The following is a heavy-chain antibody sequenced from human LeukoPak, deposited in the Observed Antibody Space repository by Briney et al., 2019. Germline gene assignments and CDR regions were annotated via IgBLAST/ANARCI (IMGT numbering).Heavy chain of an antibody. D-gene: IGHD2-15*01. CDR3: ARAYCSGGSCHYYYGMDV. Sequence: SETLSLTCTVSGGSISSSSYYWGWIRQPPGKGLEWIGSIYYSGSTYYNPSLKSRVTISVDTSKNQFSLKLSSVTAADTAVYYCARAYCSGGSCHYYYGMDVWAKGPRSPSP. J-gene: IGHJ6*02. CDR1: GGSISSSSYY. V-gene: IGHV4-39*01. CDR2: IYYSGST.